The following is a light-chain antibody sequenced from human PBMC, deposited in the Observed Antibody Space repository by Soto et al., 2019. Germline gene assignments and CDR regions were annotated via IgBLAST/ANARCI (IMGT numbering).Light chain of an antibody. CDR3: QQCFTSPYT. Sequence: DIQMTQSPSSLSASVGDRVTISCRASQSVRDSVNWFQHKPGEAPKLLIYAASSLHWGVPSRFSGSGSGTYFTLTINSLQPEDFATYFCQQCFTSPYTVGQGTKVDI. CDR2: AAS. V-gene: IGKV1-39*01. J-gene: IGKJ2*01. CDR1: QSVRDS.